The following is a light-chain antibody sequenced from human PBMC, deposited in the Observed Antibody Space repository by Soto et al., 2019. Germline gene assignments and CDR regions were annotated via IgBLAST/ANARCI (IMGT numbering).Light chain of an antibody. J-gene: IGKJ4*01. CDR2: DAS. CDR1: QRLSGW. CDR3: QQYNSYALT. Sequence: DIQMTQSPSTLSASVGDRVTITYRASQRLSGWLAWHQPKPGKAPKLLIYDASRLESGVPSSFSGSGSRTEFTLTISRQQPDDFATYYCQQYNSYALTFGGGTKVEI. V-gene: IGKV1-5*01.